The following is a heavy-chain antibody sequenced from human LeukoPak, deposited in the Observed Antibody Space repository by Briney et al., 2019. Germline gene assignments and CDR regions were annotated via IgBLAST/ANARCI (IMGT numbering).Heavy chain of an antibody. V-gene: IGHV3-48*03. D-gene: IGHD3-22*01. Sequence: GGSLRLSCAASGFTFSSYEMNWVRQAPGKGLEWVSYISSSGSTIYYADSVKGRFPISRDNAKNSLYLQMNSLRAEDTPVYYCARAPGGYYYEGDYWGQGTLVTVSS. CDR1: GFTFSSYE. CDR2: ISSSGSTI. CDR3: ARAPGGYYYEGDY. J-gene: IGHJ4*02.